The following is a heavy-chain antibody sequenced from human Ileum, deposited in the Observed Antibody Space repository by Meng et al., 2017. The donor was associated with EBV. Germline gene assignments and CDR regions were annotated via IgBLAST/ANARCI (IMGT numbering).Heavy chain of an antibody. V-gene: IGHV1-18*01. D-gene: IGHD1-26*01. J-gene: IGHJ4*02. CDR1: CYTFINYG. CDR2: ISAYNGNT. CDR3: ARVEVGITSGDY. Sequence: QGQWVPFGGEVKKRRASVNRSCKASCYTFINYGITWVRQAPGQGLEWMGWISAYNGNTNYAQTLQGRVTMTTDTSTSTAYMELGSLRSDDTAVYYCARVEVGITSGDYWGQGTLVTVSS.